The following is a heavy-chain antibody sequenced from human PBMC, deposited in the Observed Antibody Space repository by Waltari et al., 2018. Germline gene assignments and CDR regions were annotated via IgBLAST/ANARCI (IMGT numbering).Heavy chain of an antibody. J-gene: IGHJ6*02. CDR1: GGTFSSYT. CDR2: IIPILCIS. D-gene: IGHD4-4*01. CDR3: ARGALTTLPVQNYYGMDV. Sequence: QVQLVQSGAEVKKPGSSVKVSCKASGGTFSSYTISWVRQAPGQGLEWMGRIIPILCISNYAQKFQGRVTITADKSTSTAYMERSSLRSDDTAVYYCARGALTTLPVQNYYGMDVWGQGTTVTVSS. V-gene: IGHV1-69*02.